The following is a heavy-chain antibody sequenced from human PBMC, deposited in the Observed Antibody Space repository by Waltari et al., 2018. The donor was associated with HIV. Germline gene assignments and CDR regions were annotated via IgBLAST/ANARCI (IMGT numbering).Heavy chain of an antibody. Sequence: EESGGGVVQPGMYLRLSCAASGFTFYNYAMHWVRQAPGKGLEWVAVISSDATSVFYSDSVKGRFTISRDNSRNTLSLQMDRLRAEDTAVYYCAKVVVLAARLPTFYYGMDAWGPGTTVTVSS. CDR2: ISSDATSV. CDR1: GFTFYNYA. V-gene: IGHV3-30*04. D-gene: IGHD6-6*01. J-gene: IGHJ6*02. CDR3: AKVVVLAARLPTFYYGMDA.